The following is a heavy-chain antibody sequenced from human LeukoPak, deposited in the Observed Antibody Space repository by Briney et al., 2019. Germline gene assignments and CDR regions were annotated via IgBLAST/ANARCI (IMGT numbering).Heavy chain of an antibody. CDR2: INAGNGNT. CDR3: ARGCSGGSCYYLGY. V-gene: IGHV1-3*01. Sequence: ASVTVSCTASGYTFTSYAMHWVRQAPGQRLEWMGWINAGNGNTKYSQKFQGRVTITRDTSASTAYMELSSLRSEDTAVYYCARGCSGGSCYYLGYWGQGTLVTVSS. D-gene: IGHD2-15*01. CDR1: GYTFTSYA. J-gene: IGHJ4*02.